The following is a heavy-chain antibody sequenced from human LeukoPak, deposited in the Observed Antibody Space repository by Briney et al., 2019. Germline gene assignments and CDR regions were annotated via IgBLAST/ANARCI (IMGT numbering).Heavy chain of an antibody. D-gene: IGHD2-15*01. Sequence: PGGSLRLSCAASGFTFSSYAMSWVRQAPGKGLEWVSAISGSGGSTYYADSVKGRFTISRDNSKNTLYLQMNSLRAEDTAVYYCATSGRVVRQGRPPPPFDYWGQGTLVTVSS. J-gene: IGHJ4*02. CDR2: ISGSGGST. CDR3: ATSGRVVRQGRPPPPFDY. V-gene: IGHV3-23*01. CDR1: GFTFSSYA.